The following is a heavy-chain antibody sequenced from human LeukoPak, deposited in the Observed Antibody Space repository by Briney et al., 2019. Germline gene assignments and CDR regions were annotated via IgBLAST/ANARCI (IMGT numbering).Heavy chain of an antibody. CDR2: ISGSGGST. J-gene: IGHJ4*02. D-gene: IGHD1-26*01. CDR3: AKACCRGSYSFDY. Sequence: PGGSLRLSCAASGFTFSSYAMSWVRQAPGKGLEWVSAISGSGGSTYYADSVKGRFTISRDNSKNTLYPQMNSLRAEDTAVYYCAKACCRGSYSFDYWGQGTLVTVSS. CDR1: GFTFSSYA. V-gene: IGHV3-23*01.